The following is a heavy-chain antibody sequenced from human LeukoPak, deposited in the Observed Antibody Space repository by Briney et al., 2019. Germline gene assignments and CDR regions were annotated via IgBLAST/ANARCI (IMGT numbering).Heavy chain of an antibody. J-gene: IGHJ4*02. D-gene: IGHD2-15*01. CDR1: GFTFSDAW. CDR3: TTGYTSASHDGY. CDR2: IKRRTDGGTS. V-gene: IGHV3-15*07. Sequence: GGSLRLSCAAYGFTFSDAWMHWVRQAPGKGLEWFGLIKRRTDGGTSNYAAPVKGRFAISRDDSEDTLFLQMDSLKSEDTGVYYCTTGYTSASHDGYWGQGTLVNVSS.